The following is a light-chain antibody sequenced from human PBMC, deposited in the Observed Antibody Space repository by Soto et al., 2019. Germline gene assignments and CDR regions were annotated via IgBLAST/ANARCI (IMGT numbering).Light chain of an antibody. CDR3: QQYNSYLWT. V-gene: IGKV1-5*01. CDR1: QSISSW. J-gene: IGKJ1*01. CDR2: EAS. Sequence: DIKMTQSPSTLSASVGDRVTISCRASQSISSWLAWYQQKPGKAPEVLIFEASSLESGVPSRFSGSGSGTEFTLTISSLQPDDFATYYCQQYNSYLWTFGQGSKVDNK.